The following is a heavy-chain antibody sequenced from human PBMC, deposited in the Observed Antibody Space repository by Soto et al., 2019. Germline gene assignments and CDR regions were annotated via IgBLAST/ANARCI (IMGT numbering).Heavy chain of an antibody. Sequence: QVQLQESGPRLVKPSGTLSLTCAVSSGSXXXXXXXXXVRXSPGXXXXXXGETSHDGVTNYNPSLEGRVTISIDXXKXXXXXXLNXXXXXXXAMXXCXRNGDCTRPGCIVGWFDPWGPGTLVTVSS. J-gene: IGHJ5*02. D-gene: IGHD2-8*01. CDR2: TSHDGVT. V-gene: IGHV4-4*02. CDR1: SGSXXXXXX. CDR3: XRNGDCTRPGCIVGWFDP.